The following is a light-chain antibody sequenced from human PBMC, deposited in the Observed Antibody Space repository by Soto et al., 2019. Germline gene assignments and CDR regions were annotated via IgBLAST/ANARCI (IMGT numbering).Light chain of an antibody. CDR2: YDS. Sequence: SYELTQAPSVSVAPGKTATIICGGSDIGSKSVHWYQQKPGQAPVLVMYYDSDRPSGIPERFSGSNSGSTATLTISSVEAGDEAAYYCQVWDGATEHVVFGGGTKLTVL. J-gene: IGLJ2*01. CDR1: DIGSKS. V-gene: IGLV3-21*04. CDR3: QVWDGATEHVV.